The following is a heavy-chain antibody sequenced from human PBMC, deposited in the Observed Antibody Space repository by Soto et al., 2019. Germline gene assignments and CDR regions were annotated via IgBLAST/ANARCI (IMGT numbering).Heavy chain of an antibody. CDR3: ARVGCGWVNWVDP. V-gene: IGHV4-34*01. D-gene: IGHD6-19*01. CDR2: INHSGST. Sequence: QVQLQQWGAGLLKPSETLSLTCAVYGGSFSGYYWSWIRQPTGKGLEWIGEINHSGSTNYNPSLKSRVTISVDTSTNQFSLKLSSVTAADTAVYYCARVGCGWVNWVDPWGQGTLVTVSS. CDR1: GGSFSGYY. J-gene: IGHJ5*02.